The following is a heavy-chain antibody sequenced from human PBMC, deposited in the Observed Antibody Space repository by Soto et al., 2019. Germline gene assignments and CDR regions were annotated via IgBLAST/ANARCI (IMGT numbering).Heavy chain of an antibody. V-gene: IGHV1-24*01. J-gene: IGHJ6*02. D-gene: IGHD3-10*01. CDR1: GYTLTELS. CDR3: ATDLYGSGSYTYYYGMDV. Sequence: QVQLVQSGAEVKKPGASVKVSCKVSGYTLTELSMHWVRQAPGKGLEWMGGFDPEDGETIYAQKFQGRVTMTEDTSTDTAYMELSSLRYEDTAVYYCATDLYGSGSYTYYYGMDVWGQGTTVTVSS. CDR2: FDPEDGET.